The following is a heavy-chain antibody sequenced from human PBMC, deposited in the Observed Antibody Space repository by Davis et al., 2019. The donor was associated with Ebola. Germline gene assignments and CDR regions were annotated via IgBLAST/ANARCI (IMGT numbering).Heavy chain of an antibody. D-gene: IGHD4-11*01. J-gene: IGHJ4*02. CDR2: ISSRGDYT. CDR3: ARGDFGNGPFDY. V-gene: IGHV3-11*06. Sequence: GGSLRLSCAASGFTFSDYYMSWIRQAPGKGLEWISYISSRGDYTNYADSVKGRFAISRDNAKNSLTLQMNSLTAEDTAVYYCARGDFGNGPFDYWGQGTLVTVSS. CDR1: GFTFSDYY.